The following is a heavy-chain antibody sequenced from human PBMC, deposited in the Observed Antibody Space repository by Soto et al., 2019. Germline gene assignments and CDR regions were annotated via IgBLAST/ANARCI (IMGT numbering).Heavy chain of an antibody. V-gene: IGHV3-23*01. J-gene: IGHJ4*02. D-gene: IGHD3-3*01. CDR3: AKDLSYDFWSGNYFYS. Sequence: EVQLLESGGGLVQPGGSLRLSCAASGFTFSSYAMSWVRQAPGKGLEWVSAISGSGGSTYYADSVKGRFTISRANSKNTLYLQMNSLRAEDTAVYYCAKDLSYDFWSGNYFYSWGQGTLVTVSS. CDR1: GFTFSSYA. CDR2: ISGSGGST.